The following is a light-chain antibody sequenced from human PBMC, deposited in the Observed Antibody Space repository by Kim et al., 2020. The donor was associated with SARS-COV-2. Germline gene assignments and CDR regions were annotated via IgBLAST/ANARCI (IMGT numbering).Light chain of an antibody. CDR3: QQCNNWPLT. J-gene: IGKJ4*01. CDR1: QSVSSN. CDR2: GAS. Sequence: EIVMTQSPATLSVSPGERATLSCRASQSVSSNLAWYQQKPGQAPRLLIYGASTRATGIPARFSGGGSGTEFTLTISSLQSEDFAVYYCQQCNNWPLTFGGGTKVDIK. V-gene: IGKV3-15*01.